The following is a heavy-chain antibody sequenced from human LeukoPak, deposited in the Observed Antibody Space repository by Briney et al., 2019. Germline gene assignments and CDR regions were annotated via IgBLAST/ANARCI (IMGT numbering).Heavy chain of an antibody. CDR2: IYTSGST. V-gene: IGHV4-61*02. Sequence: SETLSLTCTVSGGSISSGSYYWSWIRQPAGKGLEWIGRIYTSGSTNYNPSLKSRVTISVDTSKNQFSLKLSSVTAADTAVYYCARDQVTMVRGVIIIDYWGQGTLVTVSS. CDR1: GGSISSGSYY. D-gene: IGHD3-10*01. CDR3: ARDQVTMVRGVIIIDY. J-gene: IGHJ4*02.